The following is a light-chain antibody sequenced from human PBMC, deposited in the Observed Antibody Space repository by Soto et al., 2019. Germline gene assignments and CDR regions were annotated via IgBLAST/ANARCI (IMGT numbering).Light chain of an antibody. CDR1: QGIYTY. CDR2: AAS. J-gene: IGKJ1*01. Sequence: DIQLTQSPSFLSASVVDRVTITCRASQGIYTYLAWYQQKPGKAPELLIYAASTLQSGVPPMFSGSGSGTEFTLTTSSLQPEDFATDYCQHLNSYPWTFGQGTKVEIK. V-gene: IGKV1-9*01. CDR3: QHLNSYPWT.